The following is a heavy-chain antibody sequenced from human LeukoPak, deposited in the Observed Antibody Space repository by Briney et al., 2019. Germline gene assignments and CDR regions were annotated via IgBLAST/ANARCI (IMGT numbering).Heavy chain of an antibody. J-gene: IGHJ4*02. D-gene: IGHD3-10*01. Sequence: ASVKVSCKASGYTFTSYGISWVRQAPGQGLEWMGWISAYNGNTNYAQKLQGRVTMTTDTSTSPAYMELRSLRSDDTAVYYCASGSLRFGDPGFDYWGQGTLVTVSS. CDR1: GYTFTSYG. CDR3: ASGSLRFGDPGFDY. V-gene: IGHV1-18*01. CDR2: ISAYNGNT.